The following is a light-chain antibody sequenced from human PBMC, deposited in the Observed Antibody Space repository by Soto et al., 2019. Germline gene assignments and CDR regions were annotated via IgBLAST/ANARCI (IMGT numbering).Light chain of an antibody. Sequence: DIQMTQSPSNLSASVGDRVTITCRASQSIGSWLAWHQQKPGKAPKLLIYKASTLESGVPSRFSGSGSGTEFTLTISSLQPDDFATYHCQQYNTYRAFGQGTKVEI. J-gene: IGKJ1*01. CDR1: QSIGSW. V-gene: IGKV1-5*03. CDR2: KAS. CDR3: QQYNTYRA.